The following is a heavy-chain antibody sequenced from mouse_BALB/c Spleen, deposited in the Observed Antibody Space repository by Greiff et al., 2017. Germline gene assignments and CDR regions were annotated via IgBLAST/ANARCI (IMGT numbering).Heavy chain of an antibody. J-gene: IGHJ2*01. CDR2: ISSGGSYT. D-gene: IGHD1-1*01. Sequence: EVMLVESGGGLVKPGGSLKLSCAASGFAFSSYDMSWVRQTPEKRLEWVATISSGGSYTYYPDSVKGRFTISRDNAKNTLYLQMSSLKSEDTAMYYCTRVTTVGDYWGQGTTLTVSS. CDR1: GFAFSSYD. CDR3: TRVTTVGDY. V-gene: IGHV5-6-4*01.